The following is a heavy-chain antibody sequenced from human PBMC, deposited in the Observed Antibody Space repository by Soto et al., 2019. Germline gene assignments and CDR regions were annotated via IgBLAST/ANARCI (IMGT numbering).Heavy chain of an antibody. Sequence: GGSLRLSCAASGFTFSSYSMNWVRQAPGKGLEWVSYISISSSTIYYADSVKGRFTISRDNAKNSLYLQMNSLRAEDTAVYYCARGVGDLEYSSSSGEYFQHWGQGTLVTVSS. CDR1: GFTFSSYS. V-gene: IGHV3-48*04. CDR3: ARGVGDLEYSSSSGEYFQH. CDR2: ISISSSTI. D-gene: IGHD6-6*01. J-gene: IGHJ1*01.